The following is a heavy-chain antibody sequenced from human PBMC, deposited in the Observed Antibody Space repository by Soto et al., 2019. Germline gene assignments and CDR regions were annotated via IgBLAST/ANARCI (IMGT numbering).Heavy chain of an antibody. V-gene: IGHV4-31*11. CDR1: GGSISSGGYY. Sequence: QVQLQESGPGLVKPSQTLSLTCAVSGGSISSGGYYWSWIRQHPEKGLEWIAYMSYTGGTYYNPYLKSRINISLDTSKNQFSLKLSSVTAADTAVYYCARYIEASGQSYCDYWGQGTLVTVSS. CDR2: MSYTGGT. D-gene: IGHD2-15*01. CDR3: ARYIEASGQSYCDY. J-gene: IGHJ4*02.